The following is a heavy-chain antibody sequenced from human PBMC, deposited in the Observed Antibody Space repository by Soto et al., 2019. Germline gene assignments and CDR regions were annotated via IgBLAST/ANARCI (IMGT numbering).Heavy chain of an antibody. J-gene: IGHJ3*02. V-gene: IGHV1-2*04. D-gene: IGHD6-6*01. Sequence: NNPRASVKVSCKASGYTFTGYYMHWVRQAPGQGLEWMGWINPNSGGTNYAQKFQGWVTMTRDTSISTAYMELSRLRSDDTAVYYCARGGSIAAEHDAFDIWGQGTMVTVSS. CDR1: GYTFTGYY. CDR3: ARGGSIAAEHDAFDI. CDR2: INPNSGGT.